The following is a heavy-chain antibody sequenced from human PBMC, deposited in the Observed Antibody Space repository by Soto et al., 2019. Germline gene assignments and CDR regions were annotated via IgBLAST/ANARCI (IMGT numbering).Heavy chain of an antibody. Sequence: GGSLRLSCAASGFTFSSYAMSWVRQAPGKGLEWVSAISGSGSRTYYADSVKGRFTSSRDNSKKTLYLQMNSLRAEDTAVYFCAKGTFRDYVYWDHALDISGQGTMVTVSS. D-gene: IGHD3-16*01. V-gene: IGHV3-23*01. CDR2: ISGSGSRT. J-gene: IGHJ3*02. CDR3: AKGTFRDYVYWDHALDI. CDR1: GFTFSSYA.